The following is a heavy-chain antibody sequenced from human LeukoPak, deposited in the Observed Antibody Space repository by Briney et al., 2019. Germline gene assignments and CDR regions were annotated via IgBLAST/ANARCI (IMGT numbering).Heavy chain of an antibody. CDR3: ARDHDRSDLGDFDI. Sequence: SQTLSLTCTVSGGSISSGSYYWSWIRQPAGKGLEWIGRIYSSGGTNYNPSLKGRVTMSVDTSKNQFSLKLSSLTAADTAVYYCARDHDRSDLGDFDIWGQGTMVTVSS. D-gene: IGHD3-22*01. CDR2: IYSSGGT. J-gene: IGHJ3*02. V-gene: IGHV4-61*02. CDR1: GGSISSGSYY.